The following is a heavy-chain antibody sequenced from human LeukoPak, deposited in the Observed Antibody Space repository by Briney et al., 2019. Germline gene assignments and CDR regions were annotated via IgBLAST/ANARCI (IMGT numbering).Heavy chain of an antibody. CDR1: GGTFSSYA. CDR2: IIPIFGTA. Sequence: SVTVSCTASGGTFSSYAISWVRQAPGQGLEWMGGIIPIFGTANYAQKFQGRVTITTDESTSTAYMELSSLRSEDTAVYYCARVCEPPYYYYYYMDVWGKGTTVTVSS. CDR3: ARVCEPPYYYYYYMDV. V-gene: IGHV1-69*05. J-gene: IGHJ6*03. D-gene: IGHD1-14*01.